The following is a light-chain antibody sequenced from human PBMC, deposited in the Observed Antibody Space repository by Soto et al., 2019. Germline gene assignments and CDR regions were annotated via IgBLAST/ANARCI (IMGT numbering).Light chain of an antibody. CDR2: EVS. J-gene: IGLJ7*01. CDR3: SSYTSSSTYWV. CDR1: SSDVGGYNY. V-gene: IGLV2-14*01. Sequence: QSVLTQPASVSGSPGQSITISCTGTSSDVGGYNYVSWYQQHPGKAPKLMIYEVSNRPSGVSNRFSGSKSGNTASLTISGLRAEDEADYYCSSYTSSSTYWVFGGGTQLTVL.